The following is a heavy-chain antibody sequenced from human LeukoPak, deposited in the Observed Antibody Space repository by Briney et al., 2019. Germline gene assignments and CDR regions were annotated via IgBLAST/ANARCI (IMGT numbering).Heavy chain of an antibody. CDR2: IRYDGSNK. J-gene: IGHJ4*02. Sequence: GGSLRLSCAASGFTFSSYGMHWVRQAPGKGLEWVAFIRYDGSNKYYADSVKGRFTISRDNSKNTPYLQMNSLRAEDTAVYYCAKGAAAGTESDYWGQGTLVTVSS. D-gene: IGHD6-13*01. CDR1: GFTFSSYG. V-gene: IGHV3-30*02. CDR3: AKGAAAGTESDY.